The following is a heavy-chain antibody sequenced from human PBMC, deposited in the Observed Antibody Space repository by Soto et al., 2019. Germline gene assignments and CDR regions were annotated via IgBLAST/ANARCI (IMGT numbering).Heavy chain of an antibody. CDR2: IYHSGST. CDR3: ARVRENGMDV. CDR1: GGSISSDDYS. Sequence: QLQLQESGSGLVKPSQTLSLTCAVSGGSISSDDYSWSWIRQPPGKGLEWIGYIYHSGSTYYNPSLKSRVTISVDRSQNQFSLKLSSVTAADTAVYYCARVRENGMDVWGQGTTVTVSS. J-gene: IGHJ6*02. V-gene: IGHV4-30-2*01. D-gene: IGHD1-26*01.